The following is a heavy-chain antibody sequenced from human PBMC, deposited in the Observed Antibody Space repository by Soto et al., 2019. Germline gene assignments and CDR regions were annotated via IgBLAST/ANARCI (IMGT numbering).Heavy chain of an antibody. J-gene: IGHJ3*02. CDR1: GGTFSSYA. V-gene: IGHV1-69*13. D-gene: IGHD6-19*01. CDR2: IIPIFGTA. CDR3: ANRNCRAGTIECAFDI. Sequence: GASVKVSCKASGGTFSSYAISWVRQAPGQGLEWMGGIIPIFGTANYAQKFQGRVTITADESTSTAYMELSSLRSEDTAVYYCANRNCRAGTIECAFDIWGQGTMVTVSS.